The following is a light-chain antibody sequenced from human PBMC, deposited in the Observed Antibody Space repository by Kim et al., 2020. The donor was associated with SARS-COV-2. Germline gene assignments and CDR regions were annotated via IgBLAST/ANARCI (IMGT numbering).Light chain of an antibody. CDR3: ATWDVSLDAWV. CDR2: NDN. CDR1: SSNIGRHF. J-gene: IGLJ3*02. Sequence: GQRVTRSGSGRSSNIGRHFVNWFQQLPGTAPKVVIYNDNQRPSGVPDRVSGSRSVTSASLAISGLQSEDEADYYCATWDVSLDAWVFGGGTQLTVL. V-gene: IGLV1-44*01.